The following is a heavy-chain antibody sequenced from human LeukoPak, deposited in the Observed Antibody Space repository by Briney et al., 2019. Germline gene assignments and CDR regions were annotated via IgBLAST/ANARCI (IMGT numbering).Heavy chain of an antibody. V-gene: IGHV4-31*03. J-gene: IGHJ4*02. CDR2: IYYGGST. CDR1: GGSISSGGYY. D-gene: IGHD3-9*01. CDR3: ARATRYFDWSHFDY. Sequence: SQTLSLTCTVSGGSISSGGYYWSWIRQHPGKGLEWIGYIYYGGSTYYNPSLKSRVTLSVDTSKNQFSLKLSSVTAADTAVYYCARATRYFDWSHFDYWGQGTLVTVSS.